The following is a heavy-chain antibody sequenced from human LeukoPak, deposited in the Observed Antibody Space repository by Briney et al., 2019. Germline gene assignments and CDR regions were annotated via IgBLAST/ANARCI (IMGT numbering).Heavy chain of an antibody. J-gene: IGHJ4*02. CDR2: ISSSSSTI. D-gene: IGHD6-19*01. V-gene: IGHV3-48*04. CDR3: ARATPPTYSSGEGY. Sequence: GGSLRLSCAASGFTFSSYSMNWVRQAPGKGLEWVSYISSSSSTIYYADSVKGRFTISRDNAKNSLYLQMNSLRAEDTAVYYCARATPPTYSSGEGYWGQGTLVTVSS. CDR1: GFTFSSYS.